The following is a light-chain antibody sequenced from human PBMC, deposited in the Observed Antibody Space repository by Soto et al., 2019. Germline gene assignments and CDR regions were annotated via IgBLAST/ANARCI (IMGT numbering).Light chain of an antibody. CDR3: QQYGGSPFT. CDR2: AAS. CDR1: QSVSVNS. J-gene: IGKJ5*01. V-gene: IGKV3-20*01. Sequence: EIVLSQSPGTLCFSPGERATLSCSASQSVSVNSLAWYQQKGGQAPRLLIYAASTRATGVPDRFSGTGSGTDFALTISRLETDDSAVYYCQQYGGSPFTFGPGTRLEIK.